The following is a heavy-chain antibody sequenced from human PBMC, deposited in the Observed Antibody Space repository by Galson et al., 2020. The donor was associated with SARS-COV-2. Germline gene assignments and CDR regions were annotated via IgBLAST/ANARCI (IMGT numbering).Heavy chain of an antibody. D-gene: IGHD3-16*01. CDR3: ARDDASRYDYAWGSQDADPRGSY. J-gene: IGHJ4*02. Sequence: TGGSLRLSCAASGFTFSSFAMHWVRQAPGKGLKSMAVISYDGSNKYYVDSVKGRFTVSRDNSKNTLYLQMNSLRAEDTAVYYCARDDASRYDYAWGSQDADPRGSYWGQGTLVTVSS. CDR1: GFTFSSFA. CDR2: ISYDGSNK. V-gene: IGHV3-30-3*01.